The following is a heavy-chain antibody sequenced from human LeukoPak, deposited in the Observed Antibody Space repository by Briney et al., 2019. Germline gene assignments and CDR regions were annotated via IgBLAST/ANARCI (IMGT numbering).Heavy chain of an antibody. D-gene: IGHD5-12*01. Sequence: SETLSLTCTVSGGSISGYFWSWIQQPAGKTLEWIGRIYSSGSTDYNPSLKGRVTMSVDTSKNHFSLKLSSVTAADTATYYCARARYSGFDGAFDIWSQGTMVTVSS. V-gene: IGHV4-4*07. CDR2: IYSSGST. CDR3: ARARYSGFDGAFDI. CDR1: GGSISGYF. J-gene: IGHJ3*02.